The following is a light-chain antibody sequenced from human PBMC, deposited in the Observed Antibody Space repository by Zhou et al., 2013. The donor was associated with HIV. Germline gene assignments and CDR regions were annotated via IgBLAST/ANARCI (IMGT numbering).Light chain of an antibody. CDR2: GTS. CDR3: QQYGDSPSS. CDR1: QSVSSY. J-gene: IGKJ2*03. V-gene: IGKV3-20*01. Sequence: EIVLTQSPATLSLSPGERATLSCRASQSVSSYLAWYQQKPGQAPRLLIYGTSNRATGVPNRFSGSGSGTDFTLTITRLEPEDFAVYYCQQYGDSPSSFGLGTKLEIK.